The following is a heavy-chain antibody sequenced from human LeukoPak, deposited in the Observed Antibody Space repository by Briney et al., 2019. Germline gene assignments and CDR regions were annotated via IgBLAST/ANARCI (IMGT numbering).Heavy chain of an antibody. CDR2: MNPNSGNT. CDR1: GYTFTSYD. J-gene: IGHJ4*02. CDR3: AREYRHQPD. V-gene: IGHV1-8*01. Sequence: GASVKVSCKASGYTFTSYDINWVRQASGQGLEWMGWMNPNSGNTGYAQKFQDRFTMTWDTSISTAYMELSSLRSEDTAVYYWAREYRHQPDWGQGTLVTVSS. D-gene: IGHD2/OR15-2a*01.